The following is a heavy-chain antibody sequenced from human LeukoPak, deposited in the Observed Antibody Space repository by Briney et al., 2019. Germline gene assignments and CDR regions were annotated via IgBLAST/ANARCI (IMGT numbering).Heavy chain of an antibody. Sequence: SVKVSCKASGGTFSSYAISWVRQAPGQGLEWMGRIIPILGIANYAQKFQGRVTITADKSTSTAYMELSSLRSEDTAVYYCARTAAAREGRDYWGQGTLVTVSS. CDR2: IIPILGIA. V-gene: IGHV1-69*04. D-gene: IGHD6-13*01. CDR1: GGTFSSYA. J-gene: IGHJ4*02. CDR3: ARTAAAREGRDY.